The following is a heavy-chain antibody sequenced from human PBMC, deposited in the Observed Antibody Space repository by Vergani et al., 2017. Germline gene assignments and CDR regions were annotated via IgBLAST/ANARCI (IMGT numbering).Heavy chain of an antibody. CDR3: ARDKFSGSSSVGDY. D-gene: IGHD6-6*01. CDR1: GFTFSSYG. V-gene: IGHV3-33*01. J-gene: IGHJ4*02. CDR2: IWYDGSNK. Sequence: QVQLVESEGGVVQPGRSLRLSCAASGFTFSSYGMHWVRQAPGKGLEWVAVIWYDGSNKYYADSVKGRFTISRDNSKNTLYLQMNSLRAEDTAVYYCARDKFSGSSSVGDYWGQGTLVTVSS.